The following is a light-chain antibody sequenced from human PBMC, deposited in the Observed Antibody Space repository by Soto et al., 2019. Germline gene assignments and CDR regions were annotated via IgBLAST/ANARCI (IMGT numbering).Light chain of an antibody. CDR1: SSDVGGYNY. V-gene: IGLV2-14*01. CDR3: SSYTSSSTYVV. J-gene: IGLJ2*01. Sequence: QSALTQPASVSGSPGQSITISCTGTSSDVGGYNYVSWYQQHPGKAPKLMIYEVSNRPSGVSNRFSGSKSGNTASLTISGLQAEDEADYYCSSYTSSSTYVVFGRGTKLTVL. CDR2: EVS.